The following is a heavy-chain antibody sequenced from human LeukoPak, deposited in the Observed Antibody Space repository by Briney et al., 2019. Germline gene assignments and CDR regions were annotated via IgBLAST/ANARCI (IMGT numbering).Heavy chain of an antibody. CDR1: GFTFSSYG. J-gene: IGHJ6*02. D-gene: IGHD3-9*01. V-gene: IGHV3-30*18. CDR3: AKYRKVVRYSQGLYGMDV. CDR2: ISYDGSNK. Sequence: GGSLRLSCAASGFTFSSYGMHWVRQAPGKGLEWVAVISYDGSNKYYADSVKGRFTISRDNSKNTLYLQMNSLRAEDTAVYYCAKYRKVVRYSQGLYGMDVWGQGTTVTVSS.